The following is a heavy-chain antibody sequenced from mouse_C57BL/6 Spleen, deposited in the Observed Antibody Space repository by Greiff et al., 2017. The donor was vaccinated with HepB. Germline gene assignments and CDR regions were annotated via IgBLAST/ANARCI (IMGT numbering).Heavy chain of an antibody. V-gene: IGHV1-26*01. D-gene: IGHD1-1*01. CDR2: INPNNGGT. CDR1: GYTFTDYY. Sequence: VQLQQSGPELVKPGASVKISCKASGYTFTDYYMNWVKQSHGKSLEWIGDINPNNGGTSYNQKFKGKATLTVDKSSSTAYMELRSLTSEDSAVYYCARGDYGSSYWAMDYWGQGTSVTVSS. J-gene: IGHJ4*01. CDR3: ARGDYGSSYWAMDY.